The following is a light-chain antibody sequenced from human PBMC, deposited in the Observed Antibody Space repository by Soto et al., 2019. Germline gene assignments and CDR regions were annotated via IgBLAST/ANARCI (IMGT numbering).Light chain of an antibody. CDR2: AAS. CDR1: QTISDY. V-gene: IGKV1-39*01. J-gene: IGKJ3*01. CDR3: QQSYSTLT. Sequence: DIQMTQSPSSLSASVGDRVTITCRTSQTISDYLNWYQYKPGRAPKLLISAASSLQSGVPSRFSGRGSGTDFTLTISRLQPEDFATYYCQQSYSTLTFGPGTKVDIK.